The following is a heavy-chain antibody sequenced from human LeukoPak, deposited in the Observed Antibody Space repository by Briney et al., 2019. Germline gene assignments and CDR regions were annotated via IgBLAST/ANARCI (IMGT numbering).Heavy chain of an antibody. V-gene: IGHV1-2*02. CDR1: GYTFTSYA. CDR2: INPNSGGT. D-gene: IGHD1-26*01. J-gene: IGHJ4*02. Sequence: ASVKVSCKASGYTFTSYAMHWVRQATGQGLEWMGWINPNSGGTNYAQKFQGRVTMTRDTSISTAYMELSRLRSDDTAVYYCARDWETSFDYWGQGTLVTVSS. CDR3: ARDWETSFDY.